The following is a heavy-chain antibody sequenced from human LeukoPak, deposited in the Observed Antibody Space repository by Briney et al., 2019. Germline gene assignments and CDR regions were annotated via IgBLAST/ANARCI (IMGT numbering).Heavy chain of an antibody. V-gene: IGHV4-38-2*01. CDR2: IYYSGST. D-gene: IGHD4-17*01. J-gene: IGHJ4*02. Sequence: GSLRLSCAASGFTFSSYGMSWVRQPPGKGLEWIGSIYYSGSTYYNPSLKSRVTISVDTSKNQFSLKLSSVTAADTAVYYCASVRTVTTGDFDYWGQGTLVTVSS. CDR3: ASVRTVTTGDFDY. CDR1: GFTFSSYG.